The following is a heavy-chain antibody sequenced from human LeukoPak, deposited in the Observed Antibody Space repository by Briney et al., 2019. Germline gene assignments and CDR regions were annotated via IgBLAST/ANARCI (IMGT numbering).Heavy chain of an antibody. CDR2: INTNTGNP. J-gene: IGHJ1*01. Sequence: ASVKVSCKASGYTFTSYAMNWVRQAPGQGLEWMGWINTNTGNPTYAQGFTGRFVFSLDTSVSTAYLQISSLKAEDTAVYYCARVHYGDYDFAEYFQHWGQGTLVTVSS. CDR3: ARVHYGDYDFAEYFQH. D-gene: IGHD4-17*01. CDR1: GYTFTSYA. V-gene: IGHV7-4-1*02.